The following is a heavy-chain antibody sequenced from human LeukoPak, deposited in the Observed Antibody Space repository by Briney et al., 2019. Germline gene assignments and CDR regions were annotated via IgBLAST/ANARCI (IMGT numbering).Heavy chain of an antibody. Sequence: PVKVSCKASGGTFSSYAISWVRQAPGQGLEWMGGIIPIFGTANYAQKFQGRVTITADKSTSTAYMELSSLRSEDTAVYYCARDSRRCSSTSCYWGWFDPWGQGTLVTVSS. V-gene: IGHV1-69*06. J-gene: IGHJ5*02. CDR3: ARDSRRCSSTSCYWGWFDP. CDR1: GGTFSSYA. CDR2: IIPIFGTA. D-gene: IGHD2-2*01.